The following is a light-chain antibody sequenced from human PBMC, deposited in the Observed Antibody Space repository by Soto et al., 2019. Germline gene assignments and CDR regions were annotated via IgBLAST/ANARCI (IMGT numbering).Light chain of an antibody. V-gene: IGKV1-5*03. J-gene: IGKJ1*01. Sequence: DIQMSQSPSSLSASVGDGVTITCRASQSISNWLAWYQQKPGKAPNLLIYKASSLKSGVPSRFSGSGSGTEFTLTISSLQPDDFATYYCQQYDTYWTFGQGTKVDI. CDR3: QQYDTYWT. CDR2: KAS. CDR1: QSISNW.